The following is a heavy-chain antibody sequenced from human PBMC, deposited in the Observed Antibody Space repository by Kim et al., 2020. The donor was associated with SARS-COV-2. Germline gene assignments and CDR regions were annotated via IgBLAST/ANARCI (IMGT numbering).Heavy chain of an antibody. J-gene: IGHJ6*02. CDR3: ARDYEGSNYSVDYYYYGMDV. D-gene: IGHD4-4*01. Sequence: GRFTISRDNSRNTLYLQMNSLRAADTAVYYCARDYEGSNYSVDYYYYGMDVWGQGTKVTVSS. V-gene: IGHV3-30*01.